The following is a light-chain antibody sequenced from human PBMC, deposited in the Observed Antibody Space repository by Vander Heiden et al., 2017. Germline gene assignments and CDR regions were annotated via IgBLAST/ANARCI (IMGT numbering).Light chain of an antibody. J-gene: IGKJ2*01. Sequence: DIVMPQSPYSLAVSLGERATINCKSSQSVLYSSNNKNYLAWYQQKPGQPPKLLIYWASTRESGVPDRFSGSGSGTDFTLTISSLQAEDVAVYYCQQYNSTPYTFGQGTKLEIK. CDR1: QSVLYSSNNKNY. CDR2: WAS. V-gene: IGKV4-1*01. CDR3: QQYNSTPYT.